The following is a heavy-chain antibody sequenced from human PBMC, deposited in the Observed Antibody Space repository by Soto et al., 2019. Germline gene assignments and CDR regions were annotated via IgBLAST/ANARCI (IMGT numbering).Heavy chain of an antibody. CDR2: IKSKTKGGTT. CDR3: TTARGLGGIDDN. J-gene: IGHJ4*02. CDR1: GFTFSNAW. V-gene: IGHV3-15*05. Sequence: EVQLVESGGGLAKPGGPLRLSCVASGFTFSNAWMTWIRQAPGKGLEWVGRIKSKTKGGTTDYAAPVKGRISISRDDSKNTLYLQMISLKTEDTAVYYCTTARGLGGIDDNWGQGTLVTVSS. D-gene: IGHD2-15*01.